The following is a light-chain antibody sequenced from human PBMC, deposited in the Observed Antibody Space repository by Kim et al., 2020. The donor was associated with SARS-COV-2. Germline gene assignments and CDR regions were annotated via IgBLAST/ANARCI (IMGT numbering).Light chain of an antibody. V-gene: IGLV1-44*01. Sequence: PGQRVTISCSGSSSNIGSNTVNWYQQLQGTAPKLLIYSNNQRPSGVPDRFSGSKSGTSASLAISGLQSEDEADYYCAAWDDSLNVVFGGGTQLTVL. CDR3: AAWDDSLNVV. CDR1: SSNIGSNT. J-gene: IGLJ2*01. CDR2: SNN.